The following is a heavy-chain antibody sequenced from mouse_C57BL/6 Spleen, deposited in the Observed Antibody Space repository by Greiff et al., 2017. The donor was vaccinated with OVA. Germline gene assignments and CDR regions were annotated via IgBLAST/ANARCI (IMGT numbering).Heavy chain of an antibody. V-gene: IGHV1-53*01. CDR1: GYTFTSYW. J-gene: IGHJ4*01. D-gene: IGHD2-3*01. CDR3: ARENDGYYGEGAMDY. Sequence: VQLQQPGTELVKPGASVKLSCKASGYTFTSYWMHWVKQRPGQGLEWIGNINPSNGGPNYNEKFKSTAPLTVDKSSSTAYMQLSSLTSENSAVYYCARENDGYYGEGAMDYWGQGTSVTGSS. CDR2: INPSNGGP.